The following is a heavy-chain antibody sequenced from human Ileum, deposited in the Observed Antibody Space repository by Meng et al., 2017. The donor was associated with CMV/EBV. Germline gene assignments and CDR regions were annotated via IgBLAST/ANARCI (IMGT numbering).Heavy chain of an antibody. D-gene: IGHD6-13*01. V-gene: IGHV4-39*02. CDR2: MYYSGST. Sequence: LQASVPGLVNPSETLSLTCTVSGDSLSINRHYWGWIRLPPGKGLEFIASMYYSGSTYYNPSLKSRTTISLDTSKNQFSLNLTSVTAADTAVYYCVRVVIAAGTDWFDPWGQGTLVTVSS. J-gene: IGHJ5*02. CDR1: GDSLSINRHY. CDR3: VRVVIAAGTDWFDP.